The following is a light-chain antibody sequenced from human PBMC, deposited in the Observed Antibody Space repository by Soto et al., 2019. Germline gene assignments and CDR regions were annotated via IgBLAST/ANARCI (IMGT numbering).Light chain of an antibody. V-gene: IGKV3-20*01. J-gene: IGKJ4*01. CDR3: QQYGSSPLT. CDR2: GAS. Sequence: EIVLTQSPGTLSLSPGERATLSCRASQSVSSSYLAWYQQKPGQAPRLLIYGASSMATGIPDRFSGSGSGTDFILTISRLEPEDFAVYYCQQYGSSPLTFGGGTKVEIK. CDR1: QSVSSSY.